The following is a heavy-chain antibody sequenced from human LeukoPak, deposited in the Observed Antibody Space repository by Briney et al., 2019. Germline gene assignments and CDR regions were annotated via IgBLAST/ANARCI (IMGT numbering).Heavy chain of an antibody. V-gene: IGHV3-23*01. Sequence: PGGSLRLSCAASGFTFSSYAMSWVRPAPGKGLEWVSAISGSGGSTYYADSVKGRFTISRDNSKNTLYLQMNSLRAEDTAVYYCAKAILDYDAFDIWGQGTMVTVSS. D-gene: IGHD4-11*01. CDR2: ISGSGGST. CDR1: GFTFSSYA. CDR3: AKAILDYDAFDI. J-gene: IGHJ3*02.